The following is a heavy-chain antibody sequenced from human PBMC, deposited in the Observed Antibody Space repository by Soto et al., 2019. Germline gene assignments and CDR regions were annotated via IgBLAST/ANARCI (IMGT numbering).Heavy chain of an antibody. J-gene: IGHJ6*02. V-gene: IGHV3-33*01. CDR2: IWYDGSNK. CDR1: GFTFSSYV. D-gene: IGHD3-3*01. CDR3: ARDSQPLRDYYYGMDV. Sequence: QVQLVASGGGVVLRGRSLRLSCAASGFTFSSYVMQWVRQAPGKGLEWVAVIWYDGSNKYYVDSGKGRFTISRDNSNNTLYLQINSLRAEYTALYYCARDSQPLRDYYYGMDVWGQGTTITVSS.